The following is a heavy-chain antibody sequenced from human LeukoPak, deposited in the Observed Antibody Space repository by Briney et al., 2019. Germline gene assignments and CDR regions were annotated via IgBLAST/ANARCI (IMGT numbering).Heavy chain of an antibody. CDR2: ISNNGGYT. CDR1: EFTFSSSA. J-gene: IGHJ4*02. Sequence: GGSLRLSCAASEFTFSSSAMSWVRQAPGKGLEWVSAISNNGGYTYYADSVKGRFTISRVNSKNTLYLEMNNLRAEDTAVYFCARENYGDYYLDSWGQGTLVTVSS. V-gene: IGHV3-23*01. CDR3: ARENYGDYYLDS. D-gene: IGHD4-17*01.